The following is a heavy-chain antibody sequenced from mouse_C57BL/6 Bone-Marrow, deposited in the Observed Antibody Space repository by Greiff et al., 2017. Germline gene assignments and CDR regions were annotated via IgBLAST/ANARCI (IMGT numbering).Heavy chain of an antibody. CDR2: IYPRSGNT. J-gene: IGHJ3*01. CDR1: GYTFTSYG. V-gene: IGHV1-81*01. D-gene: IGHD1-1*02. CDR3: ARHYGAY. Sequence: QVQLQQSGAELARPGASVKLSCKASGYTFTSYGISWVKQRPGQGLEWIGEIYPRSGNTYYNEKFKSKATLTADKSSSPAYMELRSLPSEDSAVYFCARHYGAYWGQGTLVTVSA.